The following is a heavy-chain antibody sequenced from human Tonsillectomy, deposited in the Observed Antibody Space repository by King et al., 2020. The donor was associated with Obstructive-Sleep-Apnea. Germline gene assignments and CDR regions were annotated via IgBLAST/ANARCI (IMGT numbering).Heavy chain of an antibody. Sequence: VQLVESGGGVVQPGGSLRLSCAASGFTFSSYGMHWVRQAPGKGLEWVAFRRYDGSNIYYADSVKGRFTISRDNSKNTLYLQMNSLRAEDTAVYYCAKFTAGPVVPSDYWGQGTLVTVSS. D-gene: IGHD2-2*01. CDR3: AKFTAGPVVPSDY. CDR1: GFTFSSYG. J-gene: IGHJ4*02. CDR2: RRYDGSNI. V-gene: IGHV3-30*02.